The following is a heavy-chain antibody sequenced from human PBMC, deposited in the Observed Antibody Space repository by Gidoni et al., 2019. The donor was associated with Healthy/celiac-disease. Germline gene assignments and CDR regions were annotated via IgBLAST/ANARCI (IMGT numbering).Heavy chain of an antibody. CDR1: GGSIRSYY. J-gene: IGHJ3*02. CDR3: ARGGSSGLYRVYAFDI. V-gene: IGHV4-4*07. D-gene: IGHD6-19*01. Sequence: QVQLQESGPGLVKPSDTLSLTRTVTGGSIRSYYWSWIWQPAGKGLEWIGRIFTSGSTHYNPSLKSRVTMSVDTSKNQFSLKLSSVTAADTAVYYCARGGSSGLYRVYAFDIWGQGTMVTVSS. CDR2: IFTSGST.